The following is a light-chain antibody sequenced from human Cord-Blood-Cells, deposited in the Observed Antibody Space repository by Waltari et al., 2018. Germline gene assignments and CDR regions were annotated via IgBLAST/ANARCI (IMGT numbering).Light chain of an antibody. V-gene: IGLV3-1*01. J-gene: IGLJ2*01. CDR3: QAWDSSTVV. CDR2: QDS. CDR1: KLGDKY. Sequence: SYELTQPPPVSVSPGQTASITCSGDKLGDKYACWYQQKPGQSPVLVIYQDSKRPSGIPERFSGSNSGNTATLTISGTQAMDEADYYCQAWDSSTVVFGGGTKLTVI.